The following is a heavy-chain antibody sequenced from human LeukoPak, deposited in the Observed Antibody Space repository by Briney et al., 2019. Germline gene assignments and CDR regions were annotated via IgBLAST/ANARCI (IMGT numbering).Heavy chain of an antibody. CDR3: ARDYDIFGAFDY. CDR1: GDRVSTYTAA. D-gene: IGHD3-9*01. CDR2: TYFRSKWYN. V-gene: IGHV6-1*01. Sequence: SQTLSLTCAISGDRVSTYTAAWNWIRQSPSRGLEWLGRTYFRSKWYNDYAVSVKSRITINPDTSKNQFSLQLNSVTPEDTAVYYCARDYDIFGAFDYWGQGTLVTVSS. J-gene: IGHJ4*02.